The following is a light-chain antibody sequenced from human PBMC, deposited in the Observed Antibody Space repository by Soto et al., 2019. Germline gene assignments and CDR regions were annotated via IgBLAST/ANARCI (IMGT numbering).Light chain of an antibody. CDR3: CAYTSTSALYV. CDR2: EVS. CDR1: SHDIGGYKY. Sequence: SVLTQPASVSGSPGQSITISCTGTSHDIGGYKYVSWYQQHPGKAPKLMIYEVSNRPSGVSNRFSGSKSGNTASLTISGLQTEDEADYYCCAYTSTSALYVFGTGTKVTVL. V-gene: IGLV2-14*01. J-gene: IGLJ1*01.